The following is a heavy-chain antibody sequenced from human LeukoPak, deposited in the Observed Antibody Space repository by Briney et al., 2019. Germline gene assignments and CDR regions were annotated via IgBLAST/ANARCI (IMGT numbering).Heavy chain of an antibody. J-gene: IGHJ3*01. Sequence: PGGSLRLSCAASGFTFSSNWMSWVRQAPGKGLEWMANINEAGNEKYYGDSVTGRFAIARDNANKLLDLQMNSLRGDDSAVYYCVRDDGSLIGRDWGQGTMVTVSS. V-gene: IGHV3-7*01. D-gene: IGHD2/OR15-2a*01. CDR3: VRDDGSLIGRD. CDR1: GFTFSSNW. CDR2: INEAGNEK.